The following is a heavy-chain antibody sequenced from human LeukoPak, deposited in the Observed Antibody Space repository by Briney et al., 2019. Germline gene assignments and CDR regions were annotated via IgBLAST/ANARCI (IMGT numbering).Heavy chain of an antibody. D-gene: IGHD2-2*01. CDR3: AKDSAVVPAAPYGMDV. J-gene: IGHJ6*02. CDR1: GFTFSSYA. V-gene: IGHV3-23*01. Sequence: PGGSLRLSCAASGFTFSSYAMNWVRQAPGKGLEWVSTISGSGGGTYYADSVKGRFTISRDNSKNTLYLQMNSLRAEDTAVYYCAKDSAVVPAAPYGMDVWGQGTTVTVSS. CDR2: ISGSGGGT.